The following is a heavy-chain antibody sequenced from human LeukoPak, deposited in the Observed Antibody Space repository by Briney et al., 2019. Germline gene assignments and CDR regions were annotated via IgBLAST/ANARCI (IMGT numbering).Heavy chain of an antibody. J-gene: IGHJ4*02. CDR1: GFTFDDYA. V-gene: IGHV3-43*02. D-gene: IGHD5-18*01. Sequence: GGSLRLSCAASGFTFDDYAMHWVRQAPGKGLEWVSLISGDGGSTYYADSVKGRFTISRDNSKNSLYLQMNSLRTEDTALYYCAKDKGGYSYGPDYFDYWGQGTLVTVSS. CDR3: AKDKGGYSYGPDYFDY. CDR2: ISGDGGST.